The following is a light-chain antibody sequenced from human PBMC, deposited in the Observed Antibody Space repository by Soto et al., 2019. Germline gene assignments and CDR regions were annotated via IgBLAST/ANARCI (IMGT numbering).Light chain of an antibody. CDR1: HSISGN. Sequence: EIVMTQSPATLSVSPGERATLSCRASHSISGNLAWYQKKSGQAPRLLLYGASTRATGIPARFGGSGSGTEFTLTISSLKSEDFAVYYCQQYYDWPLTFGGGTEVEIK. J-gene: IGKJ4*01. V-gene: IGKV3-15*01. CDR3: QQYYDWPLT. CDR2: GAS.